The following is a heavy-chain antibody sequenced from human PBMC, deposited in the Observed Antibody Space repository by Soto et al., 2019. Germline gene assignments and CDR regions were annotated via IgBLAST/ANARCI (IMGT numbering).Heavy chain of an antibody. J-gene: IGHJ6*02. CDR1: GGTFSSYA. Sequence: QVQLVQSGAEVKKPGSSVKVSCKASGGTFSSYAISWVRQAPGQGLEWMGGIIPIFGTANYAQKFQGRVTITADESTSTAYLELRSLRSEDTAVYYCARASAIAAAGDYYYDMDVWGQGTTVTVSS. CDR3: ARASAIAAAGDYYYDMDV. CDR2: IIPIFGTA. D-gene: IGHD6-13*01. V-gene: IGHV1-69*01.